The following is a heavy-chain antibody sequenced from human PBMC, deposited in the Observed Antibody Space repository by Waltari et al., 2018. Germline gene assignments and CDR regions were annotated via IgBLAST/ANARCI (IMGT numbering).Heavy chain of an antibody. D-gene: IGHD6-25*01. V-gene: IGHV4-38-2*01. CDR2: IYHSGST. CDR3: VSAAVRYNWFDP. Sequence: QMQLQESGPGLVKPSETLSLTCAVSGYSISSGYYWGWIRQPPGKGLEWIGSIYHSGSTYYNPSLKSRVTISVDTSKNQFSLKLSSVTAADTAVYYCVSAAVRYNWFDPWGQGTLVTVSS. CDR1: GYSISSGYY. J-gene: IGHJ5*02.